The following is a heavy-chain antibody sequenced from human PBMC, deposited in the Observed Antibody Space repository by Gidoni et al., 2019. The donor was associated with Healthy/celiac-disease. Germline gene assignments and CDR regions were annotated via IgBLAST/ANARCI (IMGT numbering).Heavy chain of an antibody. V-gene: IGHV3-21*01. CDR3: ARDKRYFRAFDI. CDR2: ISSSSSYI. D-gene: IGHD3-9*01. Sequence: EVQLVESGGGLVKPGGSLRLSCAASGFPFSSYSMNWVRQAPGKGLEWVSSISSSSSYIYYADSVKGRFTISRDNAKNSLYLQMNSLRAEDTAVYYCARDKRYFRAFDIWGQGTMVTVSS. J-gene: IGHJ3*02. CDR1: GFPFSSYS.